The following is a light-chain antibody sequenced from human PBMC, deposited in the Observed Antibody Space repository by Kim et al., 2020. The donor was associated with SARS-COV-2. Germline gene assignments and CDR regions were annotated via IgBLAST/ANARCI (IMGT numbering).Light chain of an antibody. V-gene: IGLV2-23*02. Sequence: GQAITISCNGTSSDVGSYNLVSWYQQHPGKAPKLMIYEVSKRPSGVSNRFSGSKSGNTASLTISGLQSEDEADYYCCSYAGSSTWVFGTGTKVTVL. CDR1: SSDVGSYNL. CDR3: CSYAGSSTWV. CDR2: EVS. J-gene: IGLJ1*01.